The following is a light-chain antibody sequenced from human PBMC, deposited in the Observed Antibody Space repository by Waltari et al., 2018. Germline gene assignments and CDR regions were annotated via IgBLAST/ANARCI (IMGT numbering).Light chain of an antibody. CDR1: SSDAAGYDP. J-gene: IGLJ2*01. V-gene: IGLV2-14*01. CDR3: SSYTTSSTLV. Sequence: QSALTQPPSVSGSPAQSPPTSCTVTSSDAAGYDPLSWYQHQPRKAPKLIIYEVSKRPSGVSNRFSGSKSGNTASLTISGLQAEDEAADYCSSYTTSSTLVFGGGTRLTVL. CDR2: EVS.